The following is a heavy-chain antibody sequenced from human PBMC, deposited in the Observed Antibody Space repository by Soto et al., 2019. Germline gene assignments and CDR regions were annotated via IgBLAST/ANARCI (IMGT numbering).Heavy chain of an antibody. V-gene: IGHV5-51*01. J-gene: IGHJ3*01. D-gene: IGHD4-4*01. Sequence: PGESLKISCKGSGYSFTSYWIALGRQMPGKGLEWMGIIYPGDSVTRYSPSFQGQVTISADKSISTAYLQWSSLKASDTDMYYCARRTVAGRAFDFWGRGTMVTVSS. CDR3: ARRTVAGRAFDF. CDR1: GYSFTSYW. CDR2: IYPGDSVT.